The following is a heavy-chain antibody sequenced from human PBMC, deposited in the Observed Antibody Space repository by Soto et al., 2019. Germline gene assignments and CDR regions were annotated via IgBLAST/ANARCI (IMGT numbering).Heavy chain of an antibody. CDR2: ISSTSTYI. CDR1: GFSFSAHS. CDR3: VRHSGYALDY. V-gene: IGHV3-21*01. Sequence: PXESLRLSCPACGFSFSAHSVNWVGQAPGKGLQWVSSISSTSTYIYYADSFKGRFTISRDNAKNSVYLQMNSLRAEDTAVYYCVRHSGYALDYWGHGTLVTVSS. J-gene: IGHJ4*01. D-gene: IGHD5-12*01.